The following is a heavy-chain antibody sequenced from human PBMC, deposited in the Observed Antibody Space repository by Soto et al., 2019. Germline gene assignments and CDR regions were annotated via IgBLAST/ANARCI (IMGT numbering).Heavy chain of an antibody. CDR3: DRTLPNFNWNSWIFDY. CDR1: GGSISSYY. CDR2: IYYSGST. Sequence: PSETLSLTCTVSGGSISSYYWSWIRQPPGKGLEWIGYIYYSGSTNYNPSLKSRVTISVDTSKNQFSLKLSSVTAADTAVYYCDRTLPNFNWNSWIFDYWGQGTLVTVSS. J-gene: IGHJ4*02. D-gene: IGHD1-1*01. V-gene: IGHV4-59*01.